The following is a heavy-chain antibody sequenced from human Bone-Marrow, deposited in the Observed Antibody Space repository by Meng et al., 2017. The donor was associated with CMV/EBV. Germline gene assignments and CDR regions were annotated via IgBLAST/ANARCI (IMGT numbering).Heavy chain of an antibody. J-gene: IGHJ6*02. V-gene: IGHV3-30-3*01. CDR1: GFSFSRYA. D-gene: IGHD2-2*02. CDR2: MSSDENKK. Sequence: GGSLRLSCAASGFSFSRYAMHWVRQPPGKGLEWVAVMSSDENKKNYADSVKGRFIISRDNSKNTLYLQMNSLRVEDTAVYYCARVMGPCSSSTSCYTISLGYYGMDVWGQGTTVTVSS. CDR3: ARVMGPCSSSTSCYTISLGYYGMDV.